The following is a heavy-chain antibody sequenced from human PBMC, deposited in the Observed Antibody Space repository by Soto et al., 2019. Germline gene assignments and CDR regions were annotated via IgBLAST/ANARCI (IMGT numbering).Heavy chain of an antibody. CDR3: ARQYRDNYYYYYYMDV. D-gene: IGHD1-20*01. CDR1: GGSISSSSYY. J-gene: IGHJ6*03. V-gene: IGHV4-39*01. CDR2: IYYSGST. Sequence: ETLSLTCTVSGGSISSSSYYWGWIRQPPGKGLEWIGSIYYSGSTYYNPSLKSRVTISVDTSKNQFSLKLSSVTAADTAVYYCARQYRDNYYYYYYMDVWGKGTTVTVSS.